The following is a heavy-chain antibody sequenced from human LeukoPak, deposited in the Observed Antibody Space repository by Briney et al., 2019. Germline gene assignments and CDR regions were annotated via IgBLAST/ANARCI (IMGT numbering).Heavy chain of an antibody. CDR3: ASRYCTSTNCYAFDI. V-gene: IGHV3-48*03. CDR1: GFTFSTYE. J-gene: IGHJ3*02. D-gene: IGHD2-2*01. Sequence: GGSLRLSCEASGFTFSTYEMNWVRQAPGKGLEWVSYISSSGSTLYYADSVKGRFTISRDNAKSSLYLQMNSLGAEDTAVYYCASRYCTSTNCYAFDIWGQGTMVTVSS. CDR2: ISSSGSTL.